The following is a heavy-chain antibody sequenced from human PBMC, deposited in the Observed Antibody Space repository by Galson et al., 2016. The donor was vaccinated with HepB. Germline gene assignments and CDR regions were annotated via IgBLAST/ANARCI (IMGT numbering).Heavy chain of an antibody. CDR2: IYYSEYT. V-gene: IGHV4-59*01. CDR1: GGSISNYY. Sequence: SETLSLTCTVSGGSISNYYWSWIRQPPGKGLEWVGYIYYSEYTTYNPSLKSRVTISADTSKNQFSLNLSSVTAADTAVYYCARERYCTSSSCSGVEYWGQGTLVAVSS. CDR3: ARERYCTSSSCSGVEY. J-gene: IGHJ4*02. D-gene: IGHD2-2*01.